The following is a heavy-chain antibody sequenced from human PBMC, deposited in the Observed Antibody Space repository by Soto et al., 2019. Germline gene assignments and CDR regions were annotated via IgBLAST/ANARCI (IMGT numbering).Heavy chain of an antibody. D-gene: IGHD5-18*01. J-gene: IGHJ6*02. V-gene: IGHV1-69*01. CDR2: IIPIFGTA. CDR1: GGTFSSYA. CDR3: GRGVGYGYGNERGGYYYYGMDV. Sequence: QVQLVQSGAEVKKPGSSVKVSCKASGGTFSSYAISWVRQAPGQGLEWLGGIIPIFGTANYAQKFQGRARFTANDSTSEAYRRLSSRRSEDTAVYYLGRGVGYGYGNERGGYYYYGMDVWGQGTTVTVSS.